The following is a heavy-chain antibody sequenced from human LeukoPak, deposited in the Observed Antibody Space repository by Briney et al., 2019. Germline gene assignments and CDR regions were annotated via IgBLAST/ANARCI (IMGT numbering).Heavy chain of an antibody. V-gene: IGHV4-59*01. Sequence: SETLSLTCTVSGGSISSYYWSWIRQPPGKGLEWIGYIYYSGSTNYNPSLKSRVTISVDTSKNQFSLKLSSVTAADTAVYYCASAGWSPYYDILTGTLTNWYFDLWGRGTLVTVSS. J-gene: IGHJ2*01. CDR2: IYYSGST. CDR1: GGSISSYY. D-gene: IGHD3-9*01. CDR3: ASAGWSPYYDILTGTLTNWYFDL.